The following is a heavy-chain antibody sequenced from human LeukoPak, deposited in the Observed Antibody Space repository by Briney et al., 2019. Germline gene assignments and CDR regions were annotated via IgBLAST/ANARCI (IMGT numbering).Heavy chain of an antibody. Sequence: GRSLRLSCAASGFTFSSYGMHWVRQAPGKGLEWVAVISCDGSNEYYADSVKGRFTISRDNSKNTLYLQMNSLRAEDTAVYYCAKDGSFSSSYYFDYWGQGTLVTVSS. J-gene: IGHJ4*02. V-gene: IGHV3-30*18. CDR2: ISCDGSNE. D-gene: IGHD6-6*01. CDR3: AKDGSFSSSYYFDY. CDR1: GFTFSSYG.